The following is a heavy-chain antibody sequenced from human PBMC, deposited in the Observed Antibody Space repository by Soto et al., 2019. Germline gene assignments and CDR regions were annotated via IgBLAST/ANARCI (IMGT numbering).Heavy chain of an antibody. D-gene: IGHD3-9*01. Sequence: SETLSLTCTVSGGSISSYYWSWIRQPPGKGLEWIGYIYYSGSTNYNPSLKSRVTISVDTSKNQFSLKLSSVTAADTAVYYCASSQYDILTGYLEMIDYWGKGTLVTVSS. CDR1: GGSISSYY. V-gene: IGHV4-59*01. J-gene: IGHJ4*02. CDR3: ASSQYDILTGYLEMIDY. CDR2: IYYSGST.